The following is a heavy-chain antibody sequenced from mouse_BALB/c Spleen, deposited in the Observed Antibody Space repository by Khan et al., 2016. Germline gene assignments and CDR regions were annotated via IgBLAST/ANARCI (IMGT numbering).Heavy chain of an antibody. J-gene: IGHJ3*01. CDR1: GFSLTTYA. D-gene: IGHD2-13*01. Sequence: QVQLKQSGPSLVQPSQSLSINCIVSGFSLTTYAVHWVRQSPGKGLEWLGVIWGGGTTDYNAAFMSRLSITKDNSKSQVFFKMNSLQSDDTAIYYCAKVDYFDSVGAGFAYWGQGSLVTVST. CDR3: AKVDYFDSVGAGFAY. V-gene: IGHV2-5-1*01. CDR2: IWGGGTT.